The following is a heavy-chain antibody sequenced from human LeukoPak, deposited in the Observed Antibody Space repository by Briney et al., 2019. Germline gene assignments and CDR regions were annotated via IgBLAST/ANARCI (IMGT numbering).Heavy chain of an antibody. D-gene: IGHD1-26*01. Sequence: ASVKVSCKASGYTFNTYGITWVRQAPGQGLEWMGWISAHTGNTNYAQNLQGRVTMTTDTSTRTAYMDLRSLRSDDTAVYYCARDLIVGATLAGGHDAFDIWGQGTMVTVSS. CDR3: ARDLIVGATLAGGHDAFDI. V-gene: IGHV1-18*01. CDR2: ISAHTGNT. CDR1: GYTFNTYG. J-gene: IGHJ3*02.